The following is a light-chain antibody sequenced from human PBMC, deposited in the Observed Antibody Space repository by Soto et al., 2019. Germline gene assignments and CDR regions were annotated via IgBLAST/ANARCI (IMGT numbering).Light chain of an antibody. V-gene: IGKV3-20*01. CDR3: QQYGSSGT. J-gene: IGKJ1*01. CDR1: QSISRY. CDR2: GAS. Sequence: IVLTQSPGTLSLSPGERTTLSCRASQSISRYLAWYQQKPGQAPRLLIYGASNRATGIPDRFSGSGSGTDFTLTISRLEPEDFAVYYCQQYGSSGTFGQGTKVE.